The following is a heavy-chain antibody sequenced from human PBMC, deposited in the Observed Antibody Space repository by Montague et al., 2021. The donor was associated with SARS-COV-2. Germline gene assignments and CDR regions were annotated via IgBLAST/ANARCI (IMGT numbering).Heavy chain of an antibody. CDR1: GDSVSSHNAA. V-gene: IGHV6-1*01. J-gene: IGHJ3*02. CDR3: ARYSYSGTYFGLNDAFDI. D-gene: IGHD1-26*01. Sequence: CAISGDSVSSHNAAWNWIRQSPSRGLEWLGRTCYRSEWYFDYAISLRGRITINPDTSKNQFSLQLDSVTLDDTAVYYCARYSYSGTYFGLNDAFDIWGQGTLVTVSS. CDR2: TCYRSEWYF.